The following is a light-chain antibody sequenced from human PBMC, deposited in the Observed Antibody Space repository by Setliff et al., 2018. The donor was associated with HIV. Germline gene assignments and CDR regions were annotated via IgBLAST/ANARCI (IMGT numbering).Light chain of an antibody. CDR1: SSDVGGYNF. CDR3: SSCTTTITPYV. J-gene: IGLJ1*01. Sequence: QSALTQPASVSGSPGQSITISCTGTSSDVGGYNFVSWYQQHPGKAPKLMIYDVSKRPSGVSNRFSGSKSGSTASLTISGLQAEDEGDYYCSSCTTTITPYVFGTGTKVTVL. CDR2: DVS. V-gene: IGLV2-14*01.